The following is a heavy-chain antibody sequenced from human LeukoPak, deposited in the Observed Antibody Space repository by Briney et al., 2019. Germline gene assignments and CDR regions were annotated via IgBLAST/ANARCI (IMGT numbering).Heavy chain of an antibody. CDR2: TSYSGIP. J-gene: IGHJ4*02. Sequence: LRLSCAASGFTVSSNYMSWVRQHPGKGLEWIGYTSYSGIPDSSPSLKSRATISLDTSKNQFSLKLSSVTAADTAVYYCAREPTQPLWFGEFHPFDNWGQGTLVTVSS. CDR3: AREPTQPLWFGEFHPFDN. CDR1: GFTVSSNY. V-gene: IGHV4-31*02. D-gene: IGHD3-10*01.